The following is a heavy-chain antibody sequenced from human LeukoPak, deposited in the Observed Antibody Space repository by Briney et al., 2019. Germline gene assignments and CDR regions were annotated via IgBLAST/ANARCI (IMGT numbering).Heavy chain of an antibody. Sequence: GASVKVSCKASGYTFTSYDINRVRQATGQGLEWMGWMNPNRDNTGSAQKFQGRVTMTWNTSISTAYMELSSLSSDDTAVYYCARGHSSHGMDVWGQGTTVTVSS. CDR3: ARGHSSHGMDV. D-gene: IGHD2-2*01. CDR1: GYTFTSYD. CDR2: MNPNRDNT. V-gene: IGHV1-8*01. J-gene: IGHJ6*02.